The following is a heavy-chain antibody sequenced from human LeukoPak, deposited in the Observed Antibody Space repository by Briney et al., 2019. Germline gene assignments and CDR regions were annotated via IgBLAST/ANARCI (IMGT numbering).Heavy chain of an antibody. Sequence: GESLKISCAASGFTFSSYAMHWVRQAPGKGLEWVAVISYDGSNKYYADSVKGRFTISRDNSKNTLYLQMNSLRAEDTAVYYCARQGMVRGVIIRDGDYWGQGTLVTVSS. J-gene: IGHJ4*02. CDR2: ISYDGSNK. CDR3: ARQGMVRGVIIRDGDY. CDR1: GFTFSSYA. D-gene: IGHD3-10*01. V-gene: IGHV3-30-3*01.